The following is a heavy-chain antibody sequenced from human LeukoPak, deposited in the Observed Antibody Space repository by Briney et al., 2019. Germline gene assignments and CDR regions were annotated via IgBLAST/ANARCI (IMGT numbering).Heavy chain of an antibody. CDR1: GFTFNTYA. D-gene: IGHD1-26*01. J-gene: IGHJ3*02. CDR2: ISGSDGST. CDR3: ARDLYSGSYPGDAFHI. V-gene: IGHV3-23*01. Sequence: PGGSLRLSCAASGFTFNTYAMSWVRQAPGKGLEWASAISGSDGSTYYADSLRGRLTISRDNSKNTLYLQIYSLRADDTAIYFCARDLYSGSYPGDAFHIWGQGTMVAVSS.